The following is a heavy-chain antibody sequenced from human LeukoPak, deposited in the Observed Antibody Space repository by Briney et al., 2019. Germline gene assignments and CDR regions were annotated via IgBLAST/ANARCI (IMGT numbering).Heavy chain of an antibody. Sequence: TSETLSLTCTVSGGSISSYYWSWIRQPPGRGLEWIGYIYTSGSTNYNPSLKSRVTISVDTSKNQFSLKLSSVTAADTAVYYCARHRASIAARWVSDYWGQGTLVTVSS. J-gene: IGHJ4*02. CDR1: GGSISSYY. CDR3: ARHRASIAARWVSDY. D-gene: IGHD6-6*01. CDR2: IYTSGST. V-gene: IGHV4-4*09.